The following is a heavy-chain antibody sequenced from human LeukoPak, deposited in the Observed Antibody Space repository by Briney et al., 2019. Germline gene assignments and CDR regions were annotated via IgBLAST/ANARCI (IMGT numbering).Heavy chain of an antibody. CDR2: INPNSGGT. Sequence: ASVKVSCKASGYTFTGYYMHWVRQAPGQGLEWMGWINPNSGGTNYAQKFQGRVTMTRDTSISTAYMELSRLRSDDTAVYYCARLGEMRRELPRAFDIWGQGTMVTVSS. V-gene: IGHV1-2*02. CDR1: GYTFTGYY. CDR3: ARLGEMRRELPRAFDI. J-gene: IGHJ3*02. D-gene: IGHD1-26*01.